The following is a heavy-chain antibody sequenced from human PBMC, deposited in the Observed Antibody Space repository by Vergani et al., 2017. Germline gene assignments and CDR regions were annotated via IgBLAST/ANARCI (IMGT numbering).Heavy chain of an antibody. V-gene: IGHV3-30*02. CDR1: GFTFRNYD. CDR3: AKHFSGWGIDY. J-gene: IGHJ4*02. CDR2: IQFDGSNQ. D-gene: IGHD6-19*01. Sequence: QVQLVESGGGVVQRGGSLRLSCATSGFTFRNYDLQCILQGPGKGLEFVAFIQFDGSNQYYADSVKGRFTLSRDFSKNTLYLQMNSLRTDDTATYYCAKHFSGWGIDYWGQGTQVIVSS.